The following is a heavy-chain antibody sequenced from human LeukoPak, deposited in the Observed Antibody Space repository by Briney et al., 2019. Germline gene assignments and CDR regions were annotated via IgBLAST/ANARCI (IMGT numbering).Heavy chain of an antibody. Sequence: GGSLRLSCAASGFTVSSNYMSWIRQAPGKGLEWVSYISSSGSTIYYADSVRGRFTISRDNAKNSLYLQMNSLRAEDTAVYYCARDYYGDYYFDYWGQGTQVTVSS. D-gene: IGHD4-17*01. CDR2: ISSSGSTI. V-gene: IGHV3-11*04. J-gene: IGHJ4*02. CDR3: ARDYYGDYYFDY. CDR1: GFTVSSNY.